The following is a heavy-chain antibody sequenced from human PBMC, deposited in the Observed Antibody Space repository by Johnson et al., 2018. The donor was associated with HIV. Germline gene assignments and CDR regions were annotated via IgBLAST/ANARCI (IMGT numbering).Heavy chain of an antibody. V-gene: IGHV3-30*04. D-gene: IGHD3-22*01. CDR3: AKDSKYSSPSNDPFDI. J-gene: IGHJ3*02. CDR1: GFTFSSYA. Sequence: QVQLVESGGGLIQPGGSLRLSCAASGFTFSSYAMHWVRQAPGKGLEWVAVISYDGSNKYYADSVKGRFTISRDNSKDTLYLQMNNLRVEDTALYHCAKDSKYSSPSNDPFDIWGQGTMVTVSS. CDR2: ISYDGSNK.